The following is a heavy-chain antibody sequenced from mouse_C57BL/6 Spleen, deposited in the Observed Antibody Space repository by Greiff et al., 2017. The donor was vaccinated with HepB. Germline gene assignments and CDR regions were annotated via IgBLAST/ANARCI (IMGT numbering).Heavy chain of an antibody. V-gene: IGHV3-6*01. J-gene: IGHJ2*01. CDR1: GYSITSGYY. D-gene: IGHD2-5*01. Sequence: EVKLEESGPGLVKPSQSLSLTCSVTGYSITSGYYWNWIRQFPGNKLEWMGYISYDGSNNYNPSLKNRISITRDTSKNQFFLKLNSVTTEDTATYYCARDSNYGYFDYWGQGTTLTVSS. CDR2: ISYDGSN. CDR3: ARDSNYGYFDY.